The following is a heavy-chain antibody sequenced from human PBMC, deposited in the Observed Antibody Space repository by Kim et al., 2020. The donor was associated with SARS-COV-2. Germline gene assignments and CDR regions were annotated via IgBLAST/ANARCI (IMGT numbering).Heavy chain of an antibody. V-gene: IGHV1-3*01. Sequence: NTKYSQKFQGRVTITRDTSASTAYMELSSLRSEDTAVYYCASAVAGTLWYWGQGTLVTVSS. J-gene: IGHJ4*02. D-gene: IGHD6-13*01. CDR2: NT. CDR3: ASAVAGTLWY.